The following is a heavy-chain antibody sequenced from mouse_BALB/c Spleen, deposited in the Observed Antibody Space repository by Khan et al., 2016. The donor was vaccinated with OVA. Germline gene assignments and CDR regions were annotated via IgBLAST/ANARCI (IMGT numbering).Heavy chain of an antibody. V-gene: IGHV3-2*02. J-gene: IGHJ4*01. CDR3: ARGNYYGYALDY. CDR2: ISCSGST. CDR1: GYSITSNYA. D-gene: IGHD1-1*01. Sequence: EVQLQESGPGLVKPSQSLSLTCTVNGYSITSNYAWNWIRQFPGNKLEWMGYISCSGSTNYKPSLKSRLSITRDTSKNQFFLLLHSVTTEDSATDYCARGNYYGYALDYWGQGTSVTVSS.